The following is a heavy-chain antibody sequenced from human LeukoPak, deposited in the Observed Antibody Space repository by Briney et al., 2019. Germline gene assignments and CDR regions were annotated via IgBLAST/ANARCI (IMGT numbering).Heavy chain of an antibody. CDR3: ARGVDGDYGRPIDY. Sequence: PGGSLRLSCTASGFTFRTHAMSWVRQGPGKGLEWVSSISGSGDNTYYADSVRGQFTISRDNSKNTLYLQMNSLRAEDTAVYFCARGVDGDYGRPIDYWGQGTLVTVSS. J-gene: IGHJ4*02. V-gene: IGHV3-23*01. CDR1: GFTFRTHA. D-gene: IGHD4-17*01. CDR2: ISGSGDNT.